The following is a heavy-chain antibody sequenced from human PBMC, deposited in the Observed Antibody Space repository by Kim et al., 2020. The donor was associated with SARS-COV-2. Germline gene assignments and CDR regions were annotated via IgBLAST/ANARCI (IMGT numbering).Heavy chain of an antibody. Sequence: GGSLRLSCAASGFTFSSYGMHWVRQAPGKGLEWVAVIWYDGSNKYYADSVKGRFTISRDNSKNTLYLQMNSLRAEDTAVYYCARDVNTGGDYYYGMDVWGQRTTVSVSS. J-gene: IGHJ6*02. V-gene: IGHV3-33*01. D-gene: IGHD2-8*02. CDR1: GFTFSSYG. CDR2: IWYDGSNK. CDR3: ARDVNTGGDYYYGMDV.